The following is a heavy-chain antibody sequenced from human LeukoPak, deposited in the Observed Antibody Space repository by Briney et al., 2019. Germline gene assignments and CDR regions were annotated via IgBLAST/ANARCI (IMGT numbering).Heavy chain of an antibody. J-gene: IGHJ6*02. Sequence: GGSLRLSCAASGFTFSSYSMNWVRQAPGKGLEWVSYISSSSTIYYADSVKGRFTIPRDNAKNSLYLQMDSLRDEDTAVYYCARDSSSWYYYYGMDVWGQGTTVTVSS. D-gene: IGHD6-13*01. V-gene: IGHV3-48*02. CDR3: ARDSSSWYYYYGMDV. CDR1: GFTFSSYS. CDR2: ISSSSTI.